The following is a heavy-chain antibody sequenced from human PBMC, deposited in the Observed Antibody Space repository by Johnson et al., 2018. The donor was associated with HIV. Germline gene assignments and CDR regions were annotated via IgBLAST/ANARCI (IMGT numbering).Heavy chain of an antibody. Sequence: QVQLVESGGGLVQPGRSLRLSCAASGFRFDQYGMHWVRQAPGKGPEWVAVISYDGSNKYYADSVRGRFTISRDNSKNTLYLQMNSLRAEDTAVYYCAREGEGYSSSWYDAFDIWGQGTTVIVSS. V-gene: IGHV3-30*03. CDR3: AREGEGYSSSWYDAFDI. CDR2: ISYDGSNK. J-gene: IGHJ3*02. CDR1: GFRFDQYG. D-gene: IGHD6-13*01.